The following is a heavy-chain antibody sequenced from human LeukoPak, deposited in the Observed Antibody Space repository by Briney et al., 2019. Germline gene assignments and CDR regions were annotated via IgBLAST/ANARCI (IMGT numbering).Heavy chain of an antibody. CDR1: GVTFSSYC. Sequence: GGYLRLSCAAAGVTFSSYCLHWVRQAPCKGLEWVGVISYDGSNKYYADSVKGRFTISRDNSKNTLYLQMNSLRAEDTAVYYCAKNKGTHYDFWSGVNYGMDVWGQGTTVTVSS. CDR2: ISYDGSNK. CDR3: AKNKGTHYDFWSGVNYGMDV. V-gene: IGHV3-30*18. D-gene: IGHD3-3*01. J-gene: IGHJ6*02.